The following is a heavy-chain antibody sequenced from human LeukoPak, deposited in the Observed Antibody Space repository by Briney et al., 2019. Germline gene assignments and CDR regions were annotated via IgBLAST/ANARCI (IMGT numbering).Heavy chain of an antibody. CDR1: GFTFSDYY. CDR2: ISSSGSTI. V-gene: IGHV3-11*04. Sequence: PGGSLRLSCAASGFTFSDYYMSWIRQAPGKGLEWVSYISSSGSTIYYADSVKGRFTISRDNAKNSLYLQMNSLRAEDTAVYYCARGYLGYCSSTSCWRYYMDVWGKGTTVTVSS. J-gene: IGHJ6*03. CDR3: ARGYLGYCSSTSCWRYYMDV. D-gene: IGHD2-2*01.